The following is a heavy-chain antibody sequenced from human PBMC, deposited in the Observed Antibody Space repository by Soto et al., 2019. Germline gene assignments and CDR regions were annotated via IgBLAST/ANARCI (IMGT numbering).Heavy chain of an antibody. CDR2: TSYDEKNK. J-gene: IGHJ4*02. CDR1: GFTFNNYA. D-gene: IGHD6-19*01. Sequence: GGSLRLSCAASGFTFNNYAMHWVRQAPGKGLEWAAVTSYDEKNKYYTDSVKGRFTISRDNSKNTLYLQMNNLRTEDTAVYYCARAYSSGWSLPFDYWGQGTLVTVSS. CDR3: ARAYSSGWSLPFDY. V-gene: IGHV3-30*04.